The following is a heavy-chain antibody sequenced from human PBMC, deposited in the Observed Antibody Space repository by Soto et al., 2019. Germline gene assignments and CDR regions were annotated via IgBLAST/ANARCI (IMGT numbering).Heavy chain of an antibody. V-gene: IGHV4-31*11. J-gene: IGHJ5*02. CDR2: IYHSGIT. Sequence: SETLSLTCGVSGGSLNSGGYFWSWIRQHPGKGLECIGYIYHSGITYYNPSLKSRVTISVDTSKNEFSLQLRSVTAADTAVYFCASFHNTPSGWFDPWGQGTLVTVSS. D-gene: IGHD1-20*01. CDR1: GGSLNSGGYF. CDR3: ASFHNTPSGWFDP.